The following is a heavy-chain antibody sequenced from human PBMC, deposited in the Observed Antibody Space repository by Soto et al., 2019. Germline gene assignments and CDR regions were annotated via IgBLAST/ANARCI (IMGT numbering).Heavy chain of an antibody. CDR3: ARDGVGAKGFDI. CDR2: INPSGGST. V-gene: IGHV1-46*01. J-gene: IGHJ3*02. D-gene: IGHD1-26*01. Sequence: QVQLVQSGAEVKKPGASVKVSCKASGYTFTSYYMHWVRQAPGQGLEWMGIINPSGGSTSYAQKFQGSVTMTRDTSTSTVYMELSSLRSEDTVVYYCARDGVGAKGFDIWGQGTMVTVSS. CDR1: GYTFTSYY.